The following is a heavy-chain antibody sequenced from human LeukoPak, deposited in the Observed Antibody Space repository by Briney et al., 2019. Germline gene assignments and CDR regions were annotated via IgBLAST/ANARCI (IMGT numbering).Heavy chain of an antibody. J-gene: IGHJ4*02. V-gene: IGHV4-59*03. CDR2: IYYSGST. Sequence: SETLSLTCTVSGGYISSYYWSWIRQPPGKGLEWIGYIYYSGSTNYNPSLKSRVTISVDTSKNQFSLKLSSVTAADTAVYYCAARGRGSYFGYWGQGTLVTVSS. CDR3: AARGRGSYFGY. D-gene: IGHD3-16*01. CDR1: GGYISSYY.